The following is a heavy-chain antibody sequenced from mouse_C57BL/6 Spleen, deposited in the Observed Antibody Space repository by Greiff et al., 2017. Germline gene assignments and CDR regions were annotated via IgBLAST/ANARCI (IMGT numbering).Heavy chain of an antibody. CDR3: ARNPNIAY. D-gene: IGHD4-1*01. V-gene: IGHV1-54*01. CDR2: INPGSGGT. J-gene: IGHJ3*01. Sequence: LVESGAELVRPGTSVKVSCKASGYAFTNYLIEWVKQRPGHGLEWIGVINPGSGGTNYNEKFKGKATLTADKSSSTAYMQLSSLTSEDSAVYFCARNPNIAYWGQGTLVTVSA. CDR1: GYAFTNYL.